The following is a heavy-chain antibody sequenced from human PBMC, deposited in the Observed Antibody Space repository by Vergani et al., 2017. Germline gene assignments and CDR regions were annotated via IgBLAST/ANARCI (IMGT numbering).Heavy chain of an antibody. J-gene: IGHJ1*01. D-gene: IGHD6-13*01. Sequence: QVQLVQSGAEVKKPGASVKVSCKASGYTFTGYYMHWVRQAPGQGLEWMGWINPNSGGTNYAQKFQGRVTMTRDTSISTAYMELSRLRSDDTAVYYCARVVAAAGTGRVYFQHWGQGTLVTVSS. V-gene: IGHV1-2*02. CDR1: GYTFTGYY. CDR3: ARVVAAAGTGRVYFQH. CDR2: INPNSGGT.